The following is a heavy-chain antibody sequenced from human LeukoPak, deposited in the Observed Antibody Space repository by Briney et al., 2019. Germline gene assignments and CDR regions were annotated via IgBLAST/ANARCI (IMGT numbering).Heavy chain of an antibody. CDR3: ARDKVDDYYDSSGLFDY. D-gene: IGHD3-22*01. Sequence: GGSLRLSCAASGFTFSSYWMSCVRQAPGKGLEWVANIKQDGSEKYYVDSVKGRFTISRDNAKNSLYLQMNSLRVEDTAVYYCARDKVDDYYDSSGLFDYWGQGTLVTVSS. CDR1: GFTFSSYW. J-gene: IGHJ4*02. CDR2: IKQDGSEK. V-gene: IGHV3-7*01.